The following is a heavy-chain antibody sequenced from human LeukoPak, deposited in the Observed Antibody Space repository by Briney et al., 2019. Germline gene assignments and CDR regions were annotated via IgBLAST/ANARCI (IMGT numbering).Heavy chain of an antibody. CDR2: ISSSSSYI. CDR1: GFTFSSYS. V-gene: IGHV3-21*01. J-gene: IGHJ3*02. D-gene: IGHD1-26*01. CDR3: AGDYVLGRESVI. Sequence: GGSLTLTCAASGFTFSSYSMNWVRQPPGKGLEWVSSISSSSSYIYYPDSVKGRFTISRDNAKNSLYLQMNSLGAEDTAGYYCAGDYVLGRESVIWGQGTVVTVSS.